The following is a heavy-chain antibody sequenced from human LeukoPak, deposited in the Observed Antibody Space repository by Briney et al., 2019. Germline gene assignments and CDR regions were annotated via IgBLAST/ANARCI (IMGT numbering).Heavy chain of an antibody. CDR3: ARSWYYYDSSGTAY. Sequence: PGGSLRLSCAASGFTFSSYAMTWVRQAPGKGLEWVPVISGSGGSTYYADSVKGRFTISRDNSKNTLYLQMNSLRAEDTAVYYCARSWYYYDSSGTAYWGQGTLVTVSS. J-gene: IGHJ4*02. D-gene: IGHD3-22*01. CDR1: GFTFSSYA. CDR2: ISGSGGST. V-gene: IGHV3-23*01.